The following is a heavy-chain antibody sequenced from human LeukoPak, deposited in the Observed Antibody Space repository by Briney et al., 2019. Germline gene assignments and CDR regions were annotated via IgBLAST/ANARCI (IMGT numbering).Heavy chain of an antibody. CDR1: GYTFTSYA. J-gene: IGHJ5*02. D-gene: IGHD3-10*01. V-gene: IGHV1-3*01. CDR3: ARATPGYYGLFDP. Sequence: GASVKVSCKASGYTFTSYAMHWVRQAPGQRLEWMGWINAGNGNTKYSQKFQGRVTITRDTSASTAYMELSSLRSEDTAVYYCARATPGYYGLFDPWGQGTLVTVSS. CDR2: INAGNGNT.